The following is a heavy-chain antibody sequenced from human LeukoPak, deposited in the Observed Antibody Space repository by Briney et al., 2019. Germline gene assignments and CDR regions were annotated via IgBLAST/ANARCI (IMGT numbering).Heavy chain of an antibody. CDR3: ARVDGYQLLQ. CDR1: GGSISSHY. Sequence: PSETLSLTCTVSGGSISSHYWSWIRQPPGKGLEWIGYIYYSGSTNYNPSLKSLVTISVDTSKNQFSLKLSSVTAADTAVYYCARVDGYQLLQWGQGTLVTVSS. D-gene: IGHD2-2*01. CDR2: IYYSGST. V-gene: IGHV4-59*11. J-gene: IGHJ4*02.